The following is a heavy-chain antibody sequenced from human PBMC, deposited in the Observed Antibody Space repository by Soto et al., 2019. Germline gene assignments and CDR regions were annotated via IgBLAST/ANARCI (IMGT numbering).Heavy chain of an antibody. J-gene: IGHJ6*02. CDR3: ARGAVVAVHDYYYYGMDV. CDR1: GGTFSSYT. CDR2: IIPILGIT. D-gene: IGHD2-15*01. Sequence: QVQLVQSGAEVKKPGSSVKVSCKASGGTFSSYTISWVRQAPGQGLEWMGRIIPILGITNYAEKFQGRVTITAEKTTSTAYMELSSLRSEDTAVYYCARGAVVAVHDYYYYGMDVWGQGTTVTVSS. V-gene: IGHV1-69*02.